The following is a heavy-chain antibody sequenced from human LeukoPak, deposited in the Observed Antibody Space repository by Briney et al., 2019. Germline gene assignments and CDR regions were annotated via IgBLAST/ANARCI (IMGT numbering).Heavy chain of an antibody. CDR1: GGSFSGYY. V-gene: IGHV4-34*01. CDR2: INHSGST. CDR3: AREVLLWFGDRGCYMDV. Sequence: SETLSLTCAVYGGSFSGYYWSWIRQPPGKGLEWSGEINHSGSTNYNPSLKSRVTISVDTSKNQFSLKLSSVTAAGTAVYYCAREVLLWFGDRGCYMDVRGKGTTVTVSS. J-gene: IGHJ6*03. D-gene: IGHD3-10*01.